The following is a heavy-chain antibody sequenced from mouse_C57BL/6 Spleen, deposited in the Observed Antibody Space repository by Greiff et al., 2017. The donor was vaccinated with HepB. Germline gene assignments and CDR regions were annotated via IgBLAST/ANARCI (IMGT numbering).Heavy chain of an antibody. V-gene: IGHV1-64*01. J-gene: IGHJ1*03. CDR2: IHPNSGST. D-gene: IGHD1-3*01. CDR1: GYTFTSYW. Sequence: VQLQQPGAELVKPGASVKLSCKASGYTFTSYWMHWVKQRPGQGLEWIGMIHPNSGSTNYNEKFKSKATLTVDKSSSTAYMQLSSLTSEDSAVYYCAGEWGSHWYFDVWGTGTTVTVSS. CDR3: AGEWGSHWYFDV.